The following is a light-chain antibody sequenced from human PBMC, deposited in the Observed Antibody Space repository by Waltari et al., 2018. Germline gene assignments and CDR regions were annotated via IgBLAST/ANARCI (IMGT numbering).Light chain of an antibody. V-gene: IGLV3-25*03. Sequence: SYELTQPPSVSVSPGQTARITCSGDALPKQYAYWYQQKPGQAPVLGIYKDSERPSGIPERVSGSSSGTTVTLTISGVQAEDEADYYCQSADSSDTYVVFGGGTKLTVL. CDR2: KDS. CDR3: QSADSSDTYVV. CDR1: ALPKQY. J-gene: IGLJ2*01.